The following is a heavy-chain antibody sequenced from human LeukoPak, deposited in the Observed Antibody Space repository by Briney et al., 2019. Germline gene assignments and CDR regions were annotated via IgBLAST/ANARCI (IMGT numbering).Heavy chain of an antibody. V-gene: IGHV4-34*01. J-gene: IGHJ4*02. CDR2: INHSGST. CDR1: GGSFSGYY. CDR3: ARGRPAVVDY. D-gene: IGHD6-19*01. Sequence: SETLSLTCAVYGGSFSGYYWSWIRQPPGKGLEWIGEINHSGSTNYNPSLKSRVTISVDTSKNQFSLKLSSVTAADTAVYYCARGRPAVVDYWGQGTLVTVFS.